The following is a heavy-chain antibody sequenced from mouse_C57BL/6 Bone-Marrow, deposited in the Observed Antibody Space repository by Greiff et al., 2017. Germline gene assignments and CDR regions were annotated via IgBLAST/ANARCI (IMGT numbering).Heavy chain of an antibody. J-gene: IGHJ4*01. V-gene: IGHV1-69*01. CDR2: IDPSASYT. CDR3: VDITTIVYYYAMDY. D-gene: IGHD1-1*01. Sequence: QVQLQQPGAELVMPGASVKLSCKASGYTFTSYWMHWVKQRPGQGLEWFGEIDPSASYTNYNQMLTSKSTLTVDKSSNTAYRQLCSLTSADSAVYYCVDITTIVYYYAMDYWGQGTSVTVSS. CDR1: GYTFTSYW.